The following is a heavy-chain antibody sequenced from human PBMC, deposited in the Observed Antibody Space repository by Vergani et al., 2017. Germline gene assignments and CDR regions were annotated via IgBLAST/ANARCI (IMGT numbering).Heavy chain of an antibody. CDR2: ISGSGGST. J-gene: IGHJ3*02. V-gene: IGHV3-23*01. CDR1: GFTFSSYA. D-gene: IGHD3-10*01. Sequence: EVQLLESGGGLVQPGGSLRLSCAASGFTFSSYAMSWVRQAPGKGLEWVSAISGSGGSTYYADSVKGRFTISRDNSKNTLYLQMNSLRAEDTGVYYCAKDTVLLWFGELVGGFDIWGQGTMVTVSS. CDR3: AKDTVLLWFGELVGGFDI.